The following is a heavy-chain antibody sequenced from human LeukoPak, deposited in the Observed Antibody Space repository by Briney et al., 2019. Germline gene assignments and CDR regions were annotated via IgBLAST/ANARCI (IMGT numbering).Heavy chain of an antibody. CDR2: IKDSGRT. Sequence: SETLSLTCTVSGYSISSGYYWGWIRQPPGKGLEWIGEIKDSGRTNYNTSLTGRVTISIDTSKSQFSLKLTSVTAADTAVYYCARHLGTPGTRGFDYWGQGTLVTVSS. J-gene: IGHJ4*02. V-gene: IGHV4-38-2*02. CDR3: ARHLGTPGTRGFDY. D-gene: IGHD1-1*01. CDR1: GYSISSGYY.